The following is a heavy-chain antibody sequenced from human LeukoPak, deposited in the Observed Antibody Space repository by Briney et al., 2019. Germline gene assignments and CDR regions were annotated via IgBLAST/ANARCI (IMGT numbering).Heavy chain of an antibody. CDR1: GDSVSSNSAA. D-gene: IGHD1-1*01. V-gene: IGHV6-1*01. CDR2: TYYRSKWYN. J-gene: IGHJ4*02. Sequence: SRTLSLTCAISGDSVSSNSAAWNWIRQSPSRGLEWVGRTYYRSKWYNDYALSVRGRITINPDTSKNQFSLQLNSITPEDTAVYYCTRGWNSFDYWGQGTLVTVSS. CDR3: TRGWNSFDY.